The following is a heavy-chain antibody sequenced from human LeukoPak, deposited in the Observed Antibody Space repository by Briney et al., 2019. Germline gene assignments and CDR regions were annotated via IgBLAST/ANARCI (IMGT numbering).Heavy chain of an antibody. D-gene: IGHD6-19*01. CDR1: CGSISIHY. CDR2: IYCSGKS. V-gene: IGHV4-59*11. CDR3: AIEYRSGWYWFDP. Sequence: AETLSPTWTVSCGSISIHYWSWIRQPPGMGMERIEYIYCSGKSNYNPSHRNRVALSVDAYKNQFSLELSSVTAADTAVYYCAIEYRSGWYWFDPWGQGTLGTVSP. J-gene: IGHJ5*02.